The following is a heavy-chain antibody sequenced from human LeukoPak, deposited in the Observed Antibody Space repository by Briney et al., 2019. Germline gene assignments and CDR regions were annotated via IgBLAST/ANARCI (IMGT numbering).Heavy chain of an antibody. Sequence: GASVKVSCKASGYTFTGYYMHWVRQAPGQGLEWMGRINPNSGGTNYAQKFQGRVTMTRDTSNSTAYMELSRLRSDDTAVYYCARALVYYYDSSGYPLDYWGQGTLVTVSS. V-gene: IGHV1-2*06. CDR1: GYTFTGYY. CDR3: ARALVYYYDSSGYPLDY. CDR2: INPNSGGT. J-gene: IGHJ4*02. D-gene: IGHD3-22*01.